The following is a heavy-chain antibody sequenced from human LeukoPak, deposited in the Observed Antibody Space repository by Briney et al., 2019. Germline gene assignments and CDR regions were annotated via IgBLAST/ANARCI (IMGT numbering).Heavy chain of an antibody. D-gene: IGHD3-3*01. CDR3: AKTLYDFWSGYYGPFDY. Sequence: GGSLRLSCAASGFTFSSYAMGWVLQAPGKGLEWVSAISGSGGSTYYADSVKGRFTISRDNSKNTLYLQMDSLRAEDTAVYYCAKTLYDFWSGYYGPFDYWGQGTLVTVSS. CDR1: GFTFSSYA. V-gene: IGHV3-23*01. CDR2: ISGSGGST. J-gene: IGHJ4*02.